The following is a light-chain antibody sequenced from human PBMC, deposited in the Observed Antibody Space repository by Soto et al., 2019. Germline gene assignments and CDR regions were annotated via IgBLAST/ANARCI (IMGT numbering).Light chain of an antibody. Sequence: NFMLTQPLPVSESPGKTVTISCTRSSGNIASGFVQWYQQRPGSAPTTVIYEDNQRPSGVPDRFSGSIDTSSNSATLTISGLKTEDEADYYCQSYHSSYPYVFGTGTKLTVL. J-gene: IGLJ1*01. CDR1: SGNIASGF. CDR2: EDN. CDR3: QSYHSSYPYV. V-gene: IGLV6-57*03.